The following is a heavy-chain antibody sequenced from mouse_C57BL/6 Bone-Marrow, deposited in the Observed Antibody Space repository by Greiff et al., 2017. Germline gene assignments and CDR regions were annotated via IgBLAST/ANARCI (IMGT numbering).Heavy chain of an antibody. V-gene: IGHV1-18*01. J-gene: IGHJ4*01. CDR1: GYTFTDYN. CDR3: ERGPYAMDY. Sequence: EVLLQQSGPELVKPGASVKIPCKASGYTFTDYNMDWVKQSHGKSLEWIGDINPNNGGTIYHQKFKGKATLTVDKSSSTAYMELRSLTSEDTAVYYGERGPYAMDYWGQGTSVTVSS. CDR2: INPNNGGT.